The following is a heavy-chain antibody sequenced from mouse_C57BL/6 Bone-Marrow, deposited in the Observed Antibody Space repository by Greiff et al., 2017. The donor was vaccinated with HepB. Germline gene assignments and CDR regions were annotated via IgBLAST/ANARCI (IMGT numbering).Heavy chain of an antibody. D-gene: IGHD1-1*01. CDR1: GFTFSSYA. J-gene: IGHJ3*01. CDR2: ISDGGSYT. V-gene: IGHV5-4*01. CDR3: TIYYYGSSYSAY. Sequence: EVQRVESGGGLVKPGGSLKLSCAASGFTFSSYAMSWVRQTPEKRLEWVATISDGGSYTYYPDNVKGRFTISRDNARNTRYLQMSSLKSEDTAMYYCTIYYYGSSYSAYWGQGTLVTVSA.